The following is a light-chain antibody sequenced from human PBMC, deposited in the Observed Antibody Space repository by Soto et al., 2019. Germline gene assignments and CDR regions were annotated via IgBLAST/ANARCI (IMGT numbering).Light chain of an antibody. CDR3: TSYTSSSTWV. CDR2: EVS. J-gene: IGLJ3*02. V-gene: IGLV2-14*01. CDR1: SNDVGGYNY. Sequence: QSALTQPASVSGSPGQSITISCTGTSNDVGGYNYVSWYQQHPGKAPKLMIYEVSNRPSGVSNRFSGSKSGNTASLTISGLQAEDEADYYCTSYTSSSTWVLGGGTKLTVL.